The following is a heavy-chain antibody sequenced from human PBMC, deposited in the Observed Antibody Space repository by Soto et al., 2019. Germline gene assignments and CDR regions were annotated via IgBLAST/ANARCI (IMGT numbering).Heavy chain of an antibody. CDR1: GYTFTSYG. CDR2: ISAYNGNT. D-gene: IGHD6-13*01. Sequence: QVQLVQSGAEVKKPGASVKVSCKASGYTFTSYGISWVRQAPGQGLEWMGWISAYNGNTNYAQKLQGRVTMTTDTXTXRAYMELRSLRSDDTAVYYCASGAAADNYDYYGMDVWGQGTTVTVSS. V-gene: IGHV1-18*01. J-gene: IGHJ6*02. CDR3: ASGAAADNYDYYGMDV.